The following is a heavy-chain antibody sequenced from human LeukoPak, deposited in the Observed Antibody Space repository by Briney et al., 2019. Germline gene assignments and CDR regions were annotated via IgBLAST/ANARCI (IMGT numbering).Heavy chain of an antibody. CDR3: AKARSYCGGDCSLYAFDI. J-gene: IGHJ3*02. V-gene: IGHV3-30*02. Sequence: ESGGGVVQPGGFLRLSCAASGFIFSSHGMHWVRQAPGKGLEWVAFIRYDGGNKYYADSVKGRFTISRDNSKNTLYLQMNSLRAEDTAVYYCAKARSYCGGDCSLYAFDIWGQGTMVTVSS. CDR2: IRYDGGNK. D-gene: IGHD2-21*01. CDR1: GFIFSSHG.